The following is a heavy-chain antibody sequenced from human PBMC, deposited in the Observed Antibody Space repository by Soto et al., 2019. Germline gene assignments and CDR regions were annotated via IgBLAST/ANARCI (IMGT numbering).Heavy chain of an antibody. J-gene: IGHJ6*02. CDR2: IWFDGYNT. D-gene: IGHD5-12*01. CDR1: GFSLSNYG. CDR3: ARNRDYSGYGGFYCGMDV. V-gene: IGHV3-33*01. Sequence: PGGSLRLSCAASGFSLSNYGMHWVRQAPGKGLEWVAVIWFDGYNTYYADSVKGRFTISRDSSKKTLYLQMNSLRAEDTAVYLCARNRDYSGYGGFYCGMDVWGQGTTVTVSS.